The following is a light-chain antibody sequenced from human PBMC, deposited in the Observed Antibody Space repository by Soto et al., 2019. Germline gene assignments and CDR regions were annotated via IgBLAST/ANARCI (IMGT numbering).Light chain of an antibody. J-gene: IGLJ1*01. CDR2: DVS. CDR1: SSDFGGYNY. CDR3: SSYAGTNIHYV. Sequence: QSVLTQPPSASGSPGPSVTISCTGTSSDFGGYNYVSWCQQHPGKAPKLMIYDVSKRPSGVPDRFSGSKSGNTASLTVSGLQAEDEADYYCSSYAGTNIHYVFGTGTKVTVL. V-gene: IGLV2-8*01.